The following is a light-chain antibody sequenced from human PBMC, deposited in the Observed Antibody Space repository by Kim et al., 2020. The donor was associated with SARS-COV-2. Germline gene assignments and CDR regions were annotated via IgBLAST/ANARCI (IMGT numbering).Light chain of an antibody. CDR1: KLGDKY. V-gene: IGLV3-1*01. J-gene: IGLJ3*02. CDR2: QDT. CDR3: QTWDSYSVV. Sequence: VPPGQPANIPCSGDKLGDKYPCWSQQRPGQSPVGVIYQDTRRPSGIPGQFAGPNSGKPATLTIGGPQAIDGAEYYGQTWDSYSVVFGGGTQLTVL.